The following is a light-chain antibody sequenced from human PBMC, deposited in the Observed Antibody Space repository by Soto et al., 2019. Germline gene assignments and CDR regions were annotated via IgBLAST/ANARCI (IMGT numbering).Light chain of an antibody. V-gene: IGKV1-5*01. CDR2: HAS. Sequence: DIQVTQSRASVPSSLCDRVSITCRVSQSISDWLAWYQQKPGTAPKVLINHASSLQSGVPSRFSGSGSETEFTLTISRLQPDDFATYFCHSRAFGQGTRLEIK. CDR3: HSRA. CDR1: QSISDW. J-gene: IGKJ5*01.